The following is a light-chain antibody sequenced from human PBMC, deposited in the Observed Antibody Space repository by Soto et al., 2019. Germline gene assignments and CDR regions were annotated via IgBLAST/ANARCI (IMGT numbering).Light chain of an antibody. Sequence: DIQMTQSPSSLSASVGDRVTITCRASQTISSFLNWYQQKPGKAPKLLIHAASGLQSGVPSRFSGSGSGTDFSLTISSLHPEDFAIYYCQQSFSNPPTFGGGTKVEVK. CDR2: AAS. J-gene: IGKJ4*01. CDR3: QQSFSNPPT. CDR1: QTISSF. V-gene: IGKV1-39*01.